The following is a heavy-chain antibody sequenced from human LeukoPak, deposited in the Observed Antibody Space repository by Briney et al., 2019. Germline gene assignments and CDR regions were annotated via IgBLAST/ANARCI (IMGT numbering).Heavy chain of an antibody. CDR3: ARDWVVRGVHDYYYGMDV. J-gene: IGHJ6*02. CDR2: ISSSSSYI. D-gene: IGHD3-10*01. V-gene: IGHV3-21*01. Sequence: ETLSLTCTVSGGSISSSSYYWGWVRQAPGKGLEWVSSISSSSSYIYYADSVKGRFTISRDNAKNLLYLQMNSLRAEDTAVYYCARDWVVRGVHDYYYGMDVWGQGTTVTVSS. CDR1: GGSISSSSYY.